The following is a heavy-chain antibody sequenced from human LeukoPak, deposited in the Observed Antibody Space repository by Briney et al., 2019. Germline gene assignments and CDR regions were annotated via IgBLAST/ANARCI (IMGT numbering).Heavy chain of an antibody. D-gene: IGHD6-19*01. CDR2: ISGSGGST. V-gene: IGHV3-23*01. Sequence: PGGSLRLSCAASGFTFYNYAMSWVRQAPGKGLEWVSGISGSGGSTFYAESVKGRLTISRDDSKLYLQMNSLRAEDTAVYYCAKRGVQQWLVDWYFDYWGQGTLVTVSS. CDR3: AKRGVQQWLVDWYFDY. J-gene: IGHJ4*02. CDR1: GFTFYNYA.